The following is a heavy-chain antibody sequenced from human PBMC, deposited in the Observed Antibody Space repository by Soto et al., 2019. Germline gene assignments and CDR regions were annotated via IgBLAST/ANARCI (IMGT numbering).Heavy chain of an antibody. Sequence: PSETLSLTCTVSGGSIRGDYRSWIRQTPGKGLEWIGYVYDNGRTSYNPSLQSRVTMSEDTSKNRFSLTLTSVTAADTAVYYCARDRSRNLDVWGKGTTVTVSS. V-gene: IGHV4-59*01. CDR3: ARDRSRNLDV. D-gene: IGHD3-16*02. J-gene: IGHJ6*04. CDR1: GGSIRGDY. CDR2: VYDNGRT.